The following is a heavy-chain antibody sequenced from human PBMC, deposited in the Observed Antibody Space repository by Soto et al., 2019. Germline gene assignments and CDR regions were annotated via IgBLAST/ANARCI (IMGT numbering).Heavy chain of an antibody. CDR2: IGSGGGTS. CDR1: GFIFSDYY. J-gene: IGHJ5*02. CDR3: ARRLTGRTTGDWFDP. Sequence: VQLVESGGGLVKPGGSLRLSCAASGFIFSDYYMTWIRQAPGKGLEWISDIGSGGGTSYFADSVRGRFTISRDNANNSLYLQMNNLRAEDTAIYYCARRLTGRTTGDWFDPWGQGTLVTVSS. D-gene: IGHD1-20*01. V-gene: IGHV3-11*01.